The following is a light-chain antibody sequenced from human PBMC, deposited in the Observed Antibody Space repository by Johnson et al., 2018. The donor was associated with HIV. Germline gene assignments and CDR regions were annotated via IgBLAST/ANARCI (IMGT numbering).Light chain of an antibody. CDR3: GTWDSSLNAFV. Sequence: QSVLTQPPSVSAAPGQKVTISCSGSSSNIGNNYVSWYQQLPGTAPKLLIYEDYKRPSGIPDRFSGSKSGTSATLGITGLQTGDEADYYCGTWDSSLNAFVFGAGTRVTVL. CDR2: EDY. CDR1: SSNIGNNY. J-gene: IGLJ1*01. V-gene: IGLV1-51*02.